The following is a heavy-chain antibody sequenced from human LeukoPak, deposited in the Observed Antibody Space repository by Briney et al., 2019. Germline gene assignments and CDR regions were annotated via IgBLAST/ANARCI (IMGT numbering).Heavy chain of an antibody. CDR2: ISSNSNYI. CDR3: ARAGLRFLEWLFGNFDY. D-gene: IGHD3-3*01. CDR1: GFTFSSYS. V-gene: IGHV3-21*01. Sequence: GGSLRLSCADSGFTFSSYSMNWVRQSPGQGLEWVSSISSNSNYIHYADSVKGRFTISRDNAKNSLFLQMNSLRAEDTAVYYCARAGLRFLEWLFGNFDYWGQGTLVTVSS. J-gene: IGHJ4*02.